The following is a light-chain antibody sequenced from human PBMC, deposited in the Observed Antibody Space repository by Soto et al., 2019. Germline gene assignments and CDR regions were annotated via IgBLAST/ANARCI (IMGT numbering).Light chain of an antibody. CDR2: DVT. CDR3: SSYAGSSVPVA. CDR1: SSDVGGYNF. J-gene: IGLJ2*01. V-gene: IGLV2-8*01. Sequence: QSALTQPPSASGSPGQSVTISCTGASSDVGGYNFVSWYQQHPGKAPKRMIYDVTKRPSGVPDRFSGSKSGNTASLTVSGLQADDEADYYCSSYAGSSVPVAFGGGTKLTVL.